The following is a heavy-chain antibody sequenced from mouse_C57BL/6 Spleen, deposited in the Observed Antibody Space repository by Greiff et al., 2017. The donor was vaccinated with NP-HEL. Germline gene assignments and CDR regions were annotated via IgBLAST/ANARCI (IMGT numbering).Heavy chain of an antibody. V-gene: IGHV1-82*01. J-gene: IGHJ4*01. CDR3: ARGYGPYAMDY. CDR1: GYAFSGSW. Sequence: VQLQQSGPELVKPGASVRISCKASGYAFSGSWMNWVKQRPGKGLEWIGRIYPGDGDTNSNGKFKGKATLTADKSSSTAYMQLSSLTSEDSAVYFCARGYGPYAMDYWGQGTSVTVSS. CDR2: IYPGDGDT. D-gene: IGHD1-1*02.